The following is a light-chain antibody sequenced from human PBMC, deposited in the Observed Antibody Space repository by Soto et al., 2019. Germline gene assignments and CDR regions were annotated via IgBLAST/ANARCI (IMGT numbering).Light chain of an antibody. V-gene: IGKV2-24*01. CDR2: RVS. Sequence: VMTQTPLSSHVTLGQPASISCKSSQSLVHGDGTTYVNWLHQRPGQPPRLLIYRVSNRFSGVPDRFSGSGAGTDFTLKISRVEAEDVGLYYCMQATHYPPYTFGQGTKLEI. J-gene: IGKJ2*01. CDR3: MQATHYPPYT. CDR1: QSLVHGDGTTY.